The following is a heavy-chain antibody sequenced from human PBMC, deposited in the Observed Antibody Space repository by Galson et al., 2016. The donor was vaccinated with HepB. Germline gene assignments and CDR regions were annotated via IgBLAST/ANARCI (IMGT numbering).Heavy chain of an antibody. CDR3: ARDGEGVYATQLDH. CDR1: GFNLADFS. D-gene: IGHD2/OR15-2a*01. V-gene: IGHV3-9*01. CDR2: ISTTSRTV. J-gene: IGHJ4*02. Sequence: SLRLSCAGFGFNLADFSMHWVRRAPGKGLERVSGISTTSRTVGYADSVRGRFTISRDNANKIQYLQMNSLRPEDTAIYYSARDGEGVYATQLDHWGQGTLVTVSS.